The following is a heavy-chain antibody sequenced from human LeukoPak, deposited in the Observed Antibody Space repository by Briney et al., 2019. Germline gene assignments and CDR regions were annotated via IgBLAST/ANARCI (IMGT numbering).Heavy chain of an antibody. CDR3: ARVRSSGWLDY. V-gene: IGHV3-13*01. D-gene: IGHD6-19*01. Sequence: GGSLRLSCAASGFTFSSYDMHWVRQATGKGLEWVSAIGTAGDTYYPGSVKGRFTISRENAKNSLYLQMNSLRTGDTAVYYCARVRSSGWLDYWGQGTLVTVSS. CDR2: IGTAGDT. CDR1: GFTFSSYD. J-gene: IGHJ4*02.